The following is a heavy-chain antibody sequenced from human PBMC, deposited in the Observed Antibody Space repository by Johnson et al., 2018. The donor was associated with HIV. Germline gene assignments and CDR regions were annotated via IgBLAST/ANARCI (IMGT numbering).Heavy chain of an antibody. Sequence: VQLVESGGGLVQPGGSLRLSCAASGFTFSDHYMDWVRQAPGKGLEWVGRSRNKANSYTTAYAASVNGRFTISRDDSKNSLYLQMNSLKTEDTAVYYCTRVSFGEGAFDIWGHGTMVTVSS. J-gene: IGHJ3*02. CDR2: SRNKANSYTT. D-gene: IGHD3-10*01. V-gene: IGHV3-72*01. CDR3: TRVSFGEGAFDI. CDR1: GFTFSDHY.